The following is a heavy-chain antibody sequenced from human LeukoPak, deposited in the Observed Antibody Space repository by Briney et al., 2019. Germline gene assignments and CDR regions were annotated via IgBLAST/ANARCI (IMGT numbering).Heavy chain of an antibody. D-gene: IGHD1-26*01. CDR3: AKVQGGSYALDY. Sequence: PGGSLRLACAASRFTFSSYAMSWVRQAPGKGLQWISTVSDSGGNTYYADSVKGRFTISRDNSKNTLYLQMNSLRAEDTAVYYCAKVQGGSYALDYWGQGTLVTVSS. CDR1: RFTFSSYA. J-gene: IGHJ4*02. CDR2: VSDSGGNT. V-gene: IGHV3-23*01.